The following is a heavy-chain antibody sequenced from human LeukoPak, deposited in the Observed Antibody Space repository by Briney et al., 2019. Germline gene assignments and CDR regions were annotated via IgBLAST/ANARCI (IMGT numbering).Heavy chain of an antibody. V-gene: IGHV1-18*01. CDR1: GYTFTSCG. CDR2: INPYNGNT. CDR3: ARVAAADYFDY. Sequence: HRASVKVSCKASGYTFTSCGISWVRQAPGQGLEWMGWINPYNGNTNYAQKLQGRVTMTTDTSTSTAYMELRSLRSDDTAVYYCARVAAADYFDYWGQGTLVTVSS. J-gene: IGHJ4*02. D-gene: IGHD6-13*01.